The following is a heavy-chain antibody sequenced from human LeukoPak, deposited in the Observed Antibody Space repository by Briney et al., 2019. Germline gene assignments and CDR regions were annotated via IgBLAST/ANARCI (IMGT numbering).Heavy chain of an antibody. CDR1: GGSFSGYY. CDR3: VRGVTRGYIYAD. CDR2: INHSGST. J-gene: IGHJ4*02. Sequence: SETLSLTCAVYGGSFSGYYWSWIRQPPGKGLEWIGEINHSGSTNYNPSLKSRVTISVDMSKNQFSLKLRSVTAADTAVYFCVRGVTRGYIYADWGQGTLVTVSS. V-gene: IGHV4-34*01. D-gene: IGHD5-18*01.